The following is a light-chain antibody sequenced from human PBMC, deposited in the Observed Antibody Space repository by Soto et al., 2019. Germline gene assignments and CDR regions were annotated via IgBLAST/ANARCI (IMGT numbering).Light chain of an antibody. V-gene: IGLV1-47*02. J-gene: IGLJ1*01. CDR3: SSYISSSTLYV. CDR1: SSNIGSNY. CDR2: SNN. Sequence: QSVLTQPPSASGTPGQRVTISCSGSSSNIGSNYVYWYQQLPGTAPKLLIYSNNQRPSGVPDRFSGSKSGTSASLAISGLQAEDEADYYCSSYISSSTLYVFGTGTKVTVL.